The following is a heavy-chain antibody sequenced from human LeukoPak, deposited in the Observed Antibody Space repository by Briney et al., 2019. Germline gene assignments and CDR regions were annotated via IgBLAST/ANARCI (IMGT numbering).Heavy chain of an antibody. CDR1: GYTFTGYY. J-gene: IGHJ6*02. V-gene: IGHV1-2*02. CDR2: INPNSGGT. Sequence: ASVKVSCKASGYTFTGYYMHWVRQAPGQGLAWMGWINPNSGGTNYAQKFQGRVTMTRDTSISTAYMELSRLRSDDTAVYYCARVDCSSTSCYEGEPGYYYYGMDVWGQGTTVTVS. CDR3: ARVDCSSTSCYEGEPGYYYYGMDV. D-gene: IGHD2-2*01.